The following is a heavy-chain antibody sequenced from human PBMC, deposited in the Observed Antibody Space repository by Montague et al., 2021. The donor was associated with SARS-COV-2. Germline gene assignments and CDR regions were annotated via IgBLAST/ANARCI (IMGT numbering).Heavy chain of an antibody. J-gene: IGHJ6*02. CDR2: IYYRGST. D-gene: IGHD3-22*01. CDR3: AREPYYYDSSGLNYYYYGMDV. V-gene: IGHV4-59*12. CDR1: GGSINSDY. Sequence: SETLSLTCTVSGGSINSDYWSWIRQPPGKGLEWIGYIYYRGSTNYNPSLESRVTISVDKSKNQFSLKLSSVTAADTAVYYCAREPYYYDSSGLNYYYYGMDVWGQGTTVTVSS.